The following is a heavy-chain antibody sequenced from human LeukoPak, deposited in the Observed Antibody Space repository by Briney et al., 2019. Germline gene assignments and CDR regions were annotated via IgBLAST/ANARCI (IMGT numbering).Heavy chain of an antibody. CDR3: AKDMGMTTITGGFDF. J-gene: IGHJ4*02. CDR1: GFTFDEYA. Sequence: GGSLRLSCAASGFTFDEYAMHWVRQAPGKGLEWVSLINWAGATTYSADSVKGRFTISRDNSKNSLYLQMNSLRTEDTALYYCAKDMGMTTITGGFDFWGQGTLVTVSS. CDR2: INWAGATT. D-gene: IGHD4-11*01. V-gene: IGHV3-43*01.